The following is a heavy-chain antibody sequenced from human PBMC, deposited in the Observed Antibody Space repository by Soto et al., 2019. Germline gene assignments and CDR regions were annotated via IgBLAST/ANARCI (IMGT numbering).Heavy chain of an antibody. D-gene: IGHD6-25*01. J-gene: IGHJ4*02. Sequence: QVQLVESGRGVVQPGRSLRLSCEASGFTFSSYVMHWVRQAPGKGLEWVAVISYDGSNKYYADSVKGRFTISRDNSKNKLYLQMNSLRTQDTAVYYCARDAHSSGWHEWVSMTLSIDFDYWGQGTLVTVSS. V-gene: IGHV3-30-3*01. CDR2: ISYDGSNK. CDR3: ARDAHSSGWHEWVSMTLSIDFDY. CDR1: GFTFSSYV.